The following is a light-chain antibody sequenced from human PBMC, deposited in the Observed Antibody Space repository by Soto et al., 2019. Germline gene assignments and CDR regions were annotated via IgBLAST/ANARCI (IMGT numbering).Light chain of an antibody. V-gene: IGKV3-20*01. CDR2: GAS. CDR3: QQYGSSPET. J-gene: IGKJ1*01. CDR1: QSVSSSS. Sequence: EIVLTQSPGTLSLSPGERATLSCRASQSVSSSSLAWYQQKPGQAPRLLIYGASSRATGIPDSFSGSGSGTDFNLTISRLEPEDFAVYYCQQYGSSPETFGQGTKVEIK.